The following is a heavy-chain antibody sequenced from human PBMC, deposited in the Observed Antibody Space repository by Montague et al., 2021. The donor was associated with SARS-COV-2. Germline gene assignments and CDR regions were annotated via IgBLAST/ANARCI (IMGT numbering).Heavy chain of an antibody. Sequence: PALVTPTQTLTLTCTFSGFSVSTSGLCVSWIRQPPGKALEWLALIDWDDDTYYSTSLKTRLAISKDTSKNQVVLTMTDMDPVDTGTYYCARIPEYSSGGGPDWYFDLWGRGTPVTVSS. D-gene: IGHD6-19*01. V-gene: IGHV2-70*01. J-gene: IGHJ2*01. CDR1: GFSVSTSGLC. CDR3: ARIPEYSSGGGPDWYFDL. CDR2: IDWDDDT.